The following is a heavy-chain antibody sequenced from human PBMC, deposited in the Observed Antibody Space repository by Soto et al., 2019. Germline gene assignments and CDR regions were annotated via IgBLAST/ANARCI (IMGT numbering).Heavy chain of an antibody. CDR3: AGGLPYDSSGYYQARPDY. CDR1: GGSISSSSYC. Sequence: SETLSLTCTVSGGSISSSSYCWGWIRQPPGKGLEWIGSIYYSGSTYYNPSLKSRVTISVDTSKNQFSLKLSSVTAADTAVYYCAGGLPYDSSGYYQARPDYWGQGTLVTVSS. D-gene: IGHD3-22*01. V-gene: IGHV4-39*01. J-gene: IGHJ4*02. CDR2: IYYSGST.